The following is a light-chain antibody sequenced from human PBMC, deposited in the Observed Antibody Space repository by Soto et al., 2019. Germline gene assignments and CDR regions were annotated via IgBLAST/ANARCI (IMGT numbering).Light chain of an antibody. CDR3: QQYAGSPYT. J-gene: IGKJ2*01. CDR1: QSVSNDY. V-gene: IGKV3-20*01. CDR2: GAS. Sequence: EVVLTQSPGTLSLSPGERATLSYRASQSVSNDYLAWYQQKPGQAPRLLIHGASSRAIGIPDRFSGGGSGTDFTLTISRLEPEDFAVYYCQQYAGSPYTFGQGTKLEI.